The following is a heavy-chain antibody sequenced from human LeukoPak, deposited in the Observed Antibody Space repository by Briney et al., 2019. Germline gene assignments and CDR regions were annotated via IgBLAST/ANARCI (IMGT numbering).Heavy chain of an antibody. J-gene: IGHJ5*02. CDR1: GVSLTTYY. V-gene: IGHV4-59*12. Sequence: PSETLSLTCTVSGVSLTTYYWSWIRQPPRKGLKWIGYIYHSGCTNYNPSLMSRVTISVDTSKNEFSLKLTSVTAADTAVYYCVRDLGSQMATISDWFDPWGQGTLVTVSS. CDR3: VRDLGSQMATISDWFDP. CDR2: IYHSGCT. D-gene: IGHD5-24*01.